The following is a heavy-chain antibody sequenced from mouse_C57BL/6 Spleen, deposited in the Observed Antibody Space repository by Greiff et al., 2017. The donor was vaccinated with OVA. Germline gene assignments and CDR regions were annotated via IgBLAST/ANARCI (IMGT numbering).Heavy chain of an antibody. D-gene: IGHD3-2*02. CDR3: ARHGTAQAKEYYYAMDY. V-gene: IGHV5-6*01. Sequence: EVQLVESGGDLVKPGGSLKLSCAASGFTFSSYGMSWVRQTPDKRLEWVATISSGGSYTYYPDSVKGRFTISRDNAKNTLYLQMSSRKSEDTAMYYCARHGTAQAKEYYYAMDYWGQGTSVTVSS. CDR1: GFTFSSYG. J-gene: IGHJ4*01. CDR2: ISSGGSYT.